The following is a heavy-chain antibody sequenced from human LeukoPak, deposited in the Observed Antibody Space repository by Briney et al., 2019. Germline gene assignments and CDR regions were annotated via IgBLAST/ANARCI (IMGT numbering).Heavy chain of an antibody. CDR1: GFTFSSYA. D-gene: IGHD1-26*01. CDR3: ATLVGAPQGY. CDR2: MSGSGGST. V-gene: IGHV3-23*01. Sequence: PGGSLRLSCAASGFTFSSYAMSWVRQAPGKGLEWVSGMSGSGGSTYYADSVKGRFTISRDNSKNTLYLQMNSLRAEDTAVYYCATLVGAPQGYWGQGTLVTVSS. J-gene: IGHJ4*02.